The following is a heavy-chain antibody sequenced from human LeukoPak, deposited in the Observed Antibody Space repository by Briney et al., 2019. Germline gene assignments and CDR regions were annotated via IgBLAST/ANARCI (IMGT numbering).Heavy chain of an antibody. CDR2: IIPIFGTA. D-gene: IGHD3-3*01. V-gene: IGHV1-69*05. J-gene: IGHJ5*02. CDR3: SLTFGVVISHQNWFDP. Sequence: GASVKVSCKASGGTFSSYAISWVRQAPGQGLEWMGGIIPIFGTANYAQKFQGRVTITTDESTSTAYMELSSLRSEDTAVYYCSLTFGVVISHQNWFDPWGQGTLVTVSS. CDR1: GGTFSSYA.